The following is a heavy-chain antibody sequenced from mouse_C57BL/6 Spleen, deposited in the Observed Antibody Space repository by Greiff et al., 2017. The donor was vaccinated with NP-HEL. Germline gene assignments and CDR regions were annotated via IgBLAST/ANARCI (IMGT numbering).Heavy chain of an antibody. CDR3: ARERDYYGSSLYAMDY. Sequence: VQLQQPGAELVRPGSSVKLSCKASGYTFTSYWMHWVKQRPIQGLEWIGNIDPSDSETHYNQKFKDKATLTVDKSSSTAYMQLSSLTSEDSAVYYCARERDYYGSSLYAMDYWGQGTSVTVSS. CDR1: GYTFTSYW. CDR2: IDPSDSET. V-gene: IGHV1-52*01. J-gene: IGHJ4*01. D-gene: IGHD1-1*01.